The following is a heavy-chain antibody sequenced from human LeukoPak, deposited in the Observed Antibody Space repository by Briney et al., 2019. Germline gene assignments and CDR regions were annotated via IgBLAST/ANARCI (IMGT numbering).Heavy chain of an antibody. Sequence: SETLSLTCTVSGGSISSSSYYWGWIRQPPGKGLEWIGSIYYSGSTYYNPSLKSRVTISVDTSKNQFSLKLSSVTAADTAVYYCARYGQERTGIAVAGTGYYYYYMDVWGKGTTVTVSS. CDR2: IYYSGST. V-gene: IGHV4-39*07. CDR1: GGSISSSSYY. J-gene: IGHJ6*03. CDR3: ARYGQERTGIAVAGTGYYYYYMDV. D-gene: IGHD6-19*01.